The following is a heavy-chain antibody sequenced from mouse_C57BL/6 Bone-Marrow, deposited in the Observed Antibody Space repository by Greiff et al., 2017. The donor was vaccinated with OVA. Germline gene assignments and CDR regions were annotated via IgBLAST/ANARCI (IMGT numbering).Heavy chain of an antibody. J-gene: IGHJ3*01. CDR3: AGHGDDYSWFAY. D-gene: IGHD2-4*01. CDR2: ISNGGGST. Sequence: DVMLVESGGGLVQPGGSLKLSCAASGFTFSDYYMYWVRQTPEKRLEWVAYISNGGGSTYYPDTVKGRFTISRDNAKNTLYLQMSRLKSEDTAMYYCAGHGDDYSWFAYWGQGTLVTVSA. CDR1: GFTFSDYY. V-gene: IGHV5-12*01.